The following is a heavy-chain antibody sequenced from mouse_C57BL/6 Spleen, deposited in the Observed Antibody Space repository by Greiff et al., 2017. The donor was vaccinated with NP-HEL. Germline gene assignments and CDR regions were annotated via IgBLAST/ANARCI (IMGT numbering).Heavy chain of an antibody. V-gene: IGHV1-50*01. J-gene: IGHJ1*03. Sequence: QVQLQQPGAELVKPGASVKLSCKASGYTFTSYWMQWVKQRPGQGLEWIGEIDPSDSYTNYNQKFKGKATLTVDTSSSTAYMQLSSLTSEDSAVYYCARSPTITTVGTYFDVWGTGTTVTVSS. CDR1: GYTFTSYW. CDR3: ARSPTITTVGTYFDV. CDR2: IDPSDSYT. D-gene: IGHD1-1*01.